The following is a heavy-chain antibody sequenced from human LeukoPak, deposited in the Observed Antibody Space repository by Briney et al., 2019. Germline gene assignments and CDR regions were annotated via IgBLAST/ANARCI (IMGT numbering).Heavy chain of an antibody. V-gene: IGHV4-59*01. CDR3: ARGVAAAGTTPGAFDI. D-gene: IGHD6-13*01. CDR1: GGSISSYY. CDR2: IYYSGST. Sequence: PSETLSLTCTVPGGSISSYYWSWIRQPPGKGLEWIGYIYYSGSTNYNPSLKSRVTISVDTSKNHFSLKLSSVTAADTAVYYCARGVAAAGTTPGAFDIWGQGTMVTVSS. J-gene: IGHJ3*02.